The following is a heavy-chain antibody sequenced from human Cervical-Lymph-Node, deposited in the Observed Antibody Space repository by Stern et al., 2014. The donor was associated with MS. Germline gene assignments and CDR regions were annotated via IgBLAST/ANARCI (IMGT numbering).Heavy chain of an antibody. CDR3: ARDPTMVRGVKGYFDY. V-gene: IGHV3-33*01. D-gene: IGHD3-10*01. Sequence: VQLVESGGGVVQPGRSLRLSCTASGFTFSSYGMHWVRQAPGKGLEWVAVIWYDGGNKHYADSVRGRFTISRDNSKNTLYLQMNSLRAEDTAVYYCARDPTMVRGVKGYFDYWGQGTLVTVSS. CDR2: IWYDGGNK. J-gene: IGHJ4*02. CDR1: GFTFSSYG.